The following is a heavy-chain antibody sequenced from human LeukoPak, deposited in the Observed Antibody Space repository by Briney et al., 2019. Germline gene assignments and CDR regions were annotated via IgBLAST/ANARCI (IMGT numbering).Heavy chain of an antibody. V-gene: IGHV4-59*08. CDR3: ARHGSEYSSSSADAFDI. Sequence: SSETLSLTCTVSGGSISSYYWSWIRQPPGKGLEWIGYIYYSGSTNYNPSLKSRVTISVDTSKNQFSLKLSSVTAADTAVYYCARHGSEYSSSSADAFDIWGQGTMVTVSS. J-gene: IGHJ3*02. CDR2: IYYSGST. D-gene: IGHD6-6*01. CDR1: GGSISSYY.